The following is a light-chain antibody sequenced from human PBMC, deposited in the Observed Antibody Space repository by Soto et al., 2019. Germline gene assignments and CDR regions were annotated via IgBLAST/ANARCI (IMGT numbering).Light chain of an antibody. CDR3: SSYTTNITPVV. CDR1: TSDVGGYNY. V-gene: IGLV2-11*01. CDR2: DVN. Sequence: QSALTQPRSASGSPGQSVTISCTGTTSDVGGYNYVSWYQHHPGKAPKLMIYDVNKRPSGVPDRFSGSKSGNTASLTISGLQAEDESDYYCSSYTTNITPVVFGGGTKLTVL. J-gene: IGLJ2*01.